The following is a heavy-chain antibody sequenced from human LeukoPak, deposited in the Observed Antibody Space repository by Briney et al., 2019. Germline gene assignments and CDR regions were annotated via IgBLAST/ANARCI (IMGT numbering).Heavy chain of an antibody. Sequence: SETLSLTCTVSGGSIIGYYWVWIRQSPGKGLEWIGYIHYSGGTNYNPSLQSRVTMSVDTSKNQFSLNLNSVSVADTAVYYCAREATALHFDPWGQGILVTVSS. CDR1: GGSIIGYY. V-gene: IGHV4-59*01. CDR2: IHYSGGT. CDR3: AREATALHFDP. J-gene: IGHJ5*02. D-gene: IGHD4-11*01.